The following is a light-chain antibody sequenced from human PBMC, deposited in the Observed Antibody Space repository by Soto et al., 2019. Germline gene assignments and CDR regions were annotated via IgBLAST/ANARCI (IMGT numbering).Light chain of an antibody. CDR1: SANIGSTT. V-gene: IGLV1-44*01. CDR2: SNN. Sequence: QSVLTQPPSASGTPGQRVTISCSGSSANIGSTTVNWYQQLPGTAPKLLIYSNNQRPSGVPDRFSGSKSGTSASLAISGLQSEDEADYDCAAWGDSRVVFGGGTKLTVL. J-gene: IGLJ2*01. CDR3: AAWGDSRVV.